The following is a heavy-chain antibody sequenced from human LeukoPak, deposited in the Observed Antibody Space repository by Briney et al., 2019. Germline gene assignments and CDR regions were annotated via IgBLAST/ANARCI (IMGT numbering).Heavy chain of an antibody. J-gene: IGHJ4*02. CDR2: ISYDGSNK. Sequence: GGSLRLSCAASGFTFSSYAMHWVRQAPGKGLEWVAVISYDGSNKYYADSVKGRFTISRDNAKNSLYLQMNSLRAEDTAVYYCARAAALWFGEYHFDYWGQGTLVTVSS. CDR1: GFTFSSYA. D-gene: IGHD3-10*01. CDR3: ARAAALWFGEYHFDY. V-gene: IGHV3-30-3*01.